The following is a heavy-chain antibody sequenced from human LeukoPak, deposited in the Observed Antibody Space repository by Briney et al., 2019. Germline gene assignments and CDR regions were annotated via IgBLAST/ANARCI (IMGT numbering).Heavy chain of an antibody. CDR3: AGLYNYFDY. V-gene: IGHV3-53*01. CDR2: IYSGGST. Sequence: PGGSLGLSCAASGFTVSSNYMSWVRQAPGKGLEWVSVIYSGGSTYYADSVKGRFTISRDNSKNTLYLQMNSLRAEDTAVYYCAGLYNYFDYWGQGTLVTVSS. J-gene: IGHJ4*02. D-gene: IGHD1-14*01. CDR1: GFTVSSNY.